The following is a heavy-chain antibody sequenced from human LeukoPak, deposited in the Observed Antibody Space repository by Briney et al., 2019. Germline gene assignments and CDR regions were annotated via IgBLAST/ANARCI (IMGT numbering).Heavy chain of an antibody. Sequence: TETLSLTCTVSGGSISSYYWSWIRQPPGKGLEWIGYIYYSGSTNYNPSLTSRVTISVDTSKNQFSLKLSSVTAADTAVYYCARGGTVTTSFYFQHWGQGTLVTVSS. V-gene: IGHV4-59*01. CDR1: GGSISSYY. CDR2: IYYSGST. J-gene: IGHJ1*01. CDR3: ARGGTVTTSFYFQH. D-gene: IGHD4-17*01.